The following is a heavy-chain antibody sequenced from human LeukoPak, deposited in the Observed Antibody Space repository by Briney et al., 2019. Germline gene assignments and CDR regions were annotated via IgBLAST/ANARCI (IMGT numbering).Heavy chain of an antibody. Sequence: GGSLRLSCAASGFTFSSYEMNWVRQAPGKGLEWVSYISSSGSTIYYADSVKGRFTISRDNAKSSLYLQMNSLRAEDTAVYYCARDVPDSSGCNDYWGQGTLVTVSS. CDR3: ARDVPDSSGCNDY. CDR1: GFTFSSYE. V-gene: IGHV3-48*03. J-gene: IGHJ4*02. D-gene: IGHD3-22*01. CDR2: ISSSGSTI.